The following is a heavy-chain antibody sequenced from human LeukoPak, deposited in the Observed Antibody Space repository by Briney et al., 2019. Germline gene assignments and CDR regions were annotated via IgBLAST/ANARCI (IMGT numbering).Heavy chain of an antibody. J-gene: IGHJ6*03. V-gene: IGHV3-48*01. CDR1: GFTFSSYS. CDR2: ISSSSSTI. D-gene: IGHD6-19*01. CDR3: ARFDEDQAGIHYYYYYYMDV. Sequence: GGSLRLSCAASGFTFSSYSMNWVRQAPGKGLEWVSYISSSSSTIYYADSVKGRFTISRDNAKNSLYLQMNSLRAEDTAVYYCARFDEDQAGIHYYYYYYMDVWGKGTTVTVSS.